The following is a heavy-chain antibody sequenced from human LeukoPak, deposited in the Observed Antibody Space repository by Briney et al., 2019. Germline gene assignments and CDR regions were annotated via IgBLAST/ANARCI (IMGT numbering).Heavy chain of an antibody. Sequence: GGSLRLSCAASGFTFSSYPMHWVRQAPGKGLEWVAVISYDGSNKYYADSAKGRFTIVRNNSKKTLYLQMNSLRAEETAVYYCARPFTTSEYYYYGMDVWGQGTTVTVSS. CDR3: ARPFTTSEYYYYGMDV. J-gene: IGHJ6*02. V-gene: IGHV3-30*04. CDR1: GFTFSSYP. CDR2: ISYDGSNK. D-gene: IGHD1-26*01.